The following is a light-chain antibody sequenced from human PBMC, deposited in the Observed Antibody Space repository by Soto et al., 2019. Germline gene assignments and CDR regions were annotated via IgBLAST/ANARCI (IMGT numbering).Light chain of an antibody. CDR2: KDS. V-gene: IGLV3-25*03. CDR3: QSADSSGTYLYV. CDR1: VLSDQY. J-gene: IGLJ1*01. Sequence: SYELTQPPSVSVSPGQTARITCSGDVLSDQYGYWYQQKPGQAPVLVMYKDSERPSGIPERFSGSSSGTTVTLTISGVLAEDEADYYCQSADSSGTYLYVFGTGTKLTVL.